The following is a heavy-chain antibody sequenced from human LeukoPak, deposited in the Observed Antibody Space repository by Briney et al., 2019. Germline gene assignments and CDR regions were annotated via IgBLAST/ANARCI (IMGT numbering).Heavy chain of an antibody. CDR2: ISYDGSNK. Sequence: GGSLRLSCAASGFTFSSYGMHWVRQAPGKGLEWVAVISYDGSNKYYADSVKGRFTISRDNSKNTLYLQMNSLRAEDTAVYYCVKPDSSSWYGNVDYWGQGTLVTVSS. D-gene: IGHD6-13*01. CDR1: GFTFSSYG. CDR3: VKPDSSSWYGNVDY. J-gene: IGHJ4*02. V-gene: IGHV3-30*18.